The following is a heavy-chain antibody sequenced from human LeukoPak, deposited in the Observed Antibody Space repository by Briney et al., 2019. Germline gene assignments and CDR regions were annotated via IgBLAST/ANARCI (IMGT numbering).Heavy chain of an antibody. V-gene: IGHV3-33*01. Sequence: PGRSLRLSYAASGFTFTSYGMHWVRQAPGKGLEWVAVIWYDGRNKYYVDSVKGRFTISGDNSKNTVYLQMNSLRAEDTAVYFCARDLSIAVFDYWGQGTLVTVSS. CDR3: ARDLSIAVFDY. D-gene: IGHD6-19*01. J-gene: IGHJ4*02. CDR2: IWYDGRNK. CDR1: GFTFTSYG.